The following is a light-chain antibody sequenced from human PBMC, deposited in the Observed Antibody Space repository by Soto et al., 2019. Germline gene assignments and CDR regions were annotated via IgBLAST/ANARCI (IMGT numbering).Light chain of an antibody. J-gene: IGKJ4*01. CDR1: QSISSY. CDR2: AAS. Sequence: DIQMTQSPSSLSASVGDRVTITCRASQSISSYLNWYQQKPGKAPKVLIYAASSLQSGVPSRFSGSGSGTEFTLTISSLQSEDFAVYYCQQYNNWPLTFGGGTKVDIK. CDR3: QQYNNWPLT. V-gene: IGKV1-39*01.